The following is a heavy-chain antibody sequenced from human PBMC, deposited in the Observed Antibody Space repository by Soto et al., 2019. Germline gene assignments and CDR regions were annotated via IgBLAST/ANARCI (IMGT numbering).Heavy chain of an antibody. V-gene: IGHV1-58*01. CDR2: IVVGSGNT. CDR1: GFTFTSSA. D-gene: IGHD7-27*01. CDR3: AAGTGPYYYYYGMYV. Sequence: QMQLVQSGPEVKKPGTSVKVSCKASGFTFTSSAVQWVRQARGQRLEWIGWIVVGSGNTNYAQKFQERVTITRDMSTITAYMELSRLRSEDTAVYYCAAGTGPYYYYYGMYVWGKGTTVTVSS. J-gene: IGHJ6*04.